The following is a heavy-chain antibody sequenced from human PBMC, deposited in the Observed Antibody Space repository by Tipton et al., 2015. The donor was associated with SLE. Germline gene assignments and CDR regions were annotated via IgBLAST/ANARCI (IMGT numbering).Heavy chain of an antibody. CDR2: IYTSGST. J-gene: IGHJ4*02. Sequence: TLSLTCTVSGGSISSGSYYWSWIRQPAGKGLEWIGRIYTSGSTNYNPSLKSRVTISVDTSKNQFSLKLTSVTAADTAVYYCARDPYDSWSDYQATFDYWGQGTLVTVSS. CDR1: GGSISSGSYY. V-gene: IGHV4-61*02. CDR3: ARDPYDSWSDYQATFDY. D-gene: IGHD3-3*01.